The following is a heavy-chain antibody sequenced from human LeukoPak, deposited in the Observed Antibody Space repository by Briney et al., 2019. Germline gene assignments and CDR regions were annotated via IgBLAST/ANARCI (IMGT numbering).Heavy chain of an antibody. V-gene: IGHV4-59*01. CDR1: GGSISSYY. CDR3: ARVTTVTGYYYMDV. J-gene: IGHJ6*03. Sequence: SETLSLTCTVSGGSISSYYWNWIRQPPGKGLEWIGYIYYSGSTNYNPSLKSRVTISVDTSKNQFSLKLSSVTAADTAVYYCARVTTVTGYYYMDVWGKGTTVTVSS. D-gene: IGHD4-11*01. CDR2: IYYSGST.